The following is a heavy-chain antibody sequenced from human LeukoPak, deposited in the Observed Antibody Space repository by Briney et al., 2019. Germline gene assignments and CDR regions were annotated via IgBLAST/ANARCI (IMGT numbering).Heavy chain of an antibody. CDR1: GFTFDDYA. Sequence: GGSLRLSCAASGFTFDDYAMHWVRHAPGKGLEWVSGISWNSGSIGYADSVKGRFTISRDNAKNSLYLQMNSLRAEDTALYYCAKDRNSSGWYGVSDYWGQGTLVTVSS. D-gene: IGHD6-19*01. V-gene: IGHV3-9*01. CDR3: AKDRNSSGWYGVSDY. J-gene: IGHJ4*02. CDR2: ISWNSGSI.